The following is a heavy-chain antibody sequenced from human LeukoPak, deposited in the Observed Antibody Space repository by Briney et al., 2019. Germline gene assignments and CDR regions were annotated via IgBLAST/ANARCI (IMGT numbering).Heavy chain of an antibody. CDR2: ISSSSSYI. Sequence: GGSLRLSCAASGCTFSSYSMNWVRQAPGKGLEWVSSISSSSSYIYYADSVKGRFTISRDNAKNSLYLQMNSLRAEDTAVYYCARGSQRGAAANYYGMDVWGQGTTVTVSS. CDR3: ARGSQRGAAANYYGMDV. CDR1: GCTFSSYS. D-gene: IGHD2-2*01. J-gene: IGHJ6*02. V-gene: IGHV3-21*01.